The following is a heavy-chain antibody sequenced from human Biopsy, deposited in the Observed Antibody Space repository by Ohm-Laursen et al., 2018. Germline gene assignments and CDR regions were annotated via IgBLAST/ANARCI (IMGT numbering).Heavy chain of an antibody. CDR3: ALQSVAQMKNFDY. CDR2: ISPKSGGT. D-gene: IGHD6-19*01. V-gene: IGHV1-2*02. CDR1: AYSFGDHR. Sequence: VASVKVSCKASAYSFGDHRIHWVRQAPGQGLEWMGWISPKSGGTNYAQKFQGDITMTKNTSMSTAYMEMSRLRSDDTAVYYCALQSVAQMKNFDYWGQGTLVTVSS. J-gene: IGHJ4*02.